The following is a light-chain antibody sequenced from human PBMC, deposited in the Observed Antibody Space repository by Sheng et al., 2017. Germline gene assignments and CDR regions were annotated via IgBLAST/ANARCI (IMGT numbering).Light chain of an antibody. V-gene: IGKV1-17*03. CDR1: EGIGDY. Sequence: DTQMTQFPSAMSASIGDRVTITCRASEGIGDYLVWFQQKPGKAPHRLIYGASSLHSGVPSRFSGSGYGAEFTLTINGLQPEDSATYYCLQHHTYPRTFGQGTKVEVK. CDR3: LQHHTYPRT. CDR2: GAS. J-gene: IGKJ1*01.